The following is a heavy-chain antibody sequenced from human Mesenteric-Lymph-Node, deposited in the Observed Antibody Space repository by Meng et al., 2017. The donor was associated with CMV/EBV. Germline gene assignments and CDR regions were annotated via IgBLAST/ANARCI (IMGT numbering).Heavy chain of an antibody. CDR3: ARGGSLDAFDI. Sequence: GGSLRLSCAASGFTVSSNYMSWVRQAPGKGLEWVSVIYSSGSTYYADSVKGRFTISRDNSKNTLYLQMNSLRAEDTAVYYCARGGSLDAFDIWGQGTMVTVSS. V-gene: IGHV3-53*01. CDR1: GFTVSSNY. D-gene: IGHD1-26*01. CDR2: IYSSGST. J-gene: IGHJ3*02.